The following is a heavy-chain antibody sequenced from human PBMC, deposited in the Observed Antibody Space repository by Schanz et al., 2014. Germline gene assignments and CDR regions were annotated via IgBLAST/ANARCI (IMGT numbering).Heavy chain of an antibody. D-gene: IGHD4-17*01. CDR2: IWNNGVTK. CDR1: GFTFSSYA. Sequence: GQLLESGGGLVKPGGSLRLSCAASGFTFSSYAMSWVRQAPGKGLEWVAVIWNNGVTKYYADSVRGRFTISRDRFQNTLYLRMSSLRAEDTAVYYCARPRFDYGEVDYWGQGTLVTVSS. CDR3: ARPRFDYGEVDY. V-gene: IGHV3-33*08. J-gene: IGHJ4*02.